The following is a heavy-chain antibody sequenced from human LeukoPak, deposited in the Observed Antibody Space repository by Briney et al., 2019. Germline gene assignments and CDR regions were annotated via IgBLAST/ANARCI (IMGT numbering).Heavy chain of an antibody. J-gene: IGHJ4*02. CDR3: ATTLLRFLEWLPSPFDY. V-gene: IGHV1-24*01. CDR2: FDPEDGET. Sequence: ASVKVSCKVSGYTLTELSIHWVRQAPGKGLEWMGGFDPEDGETIYAQKFQGRVTMTEDTSTDTAYMELSSLRPEDTAVYYCATTLLRFLEWLPSPFDYWGQGTLVTVSS. D-gene: IGHD3-3*01. CDR1: GYTLTELS.